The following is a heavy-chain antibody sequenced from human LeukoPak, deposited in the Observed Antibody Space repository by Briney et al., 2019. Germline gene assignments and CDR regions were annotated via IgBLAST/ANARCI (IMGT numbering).Heavy chain of an antibody. J-gene: IGHJ5*02. CDR1: GYTFTSYF. Sequence: ASVKVSCKASGYTFTSYFIHWVRQAPEQGLEWMGIIYPSGGSTNYAQKFQGRVTMTSDTSTGTVYMELSSLRSDDTALYYCARLTGDRNWFDPWGQGTLVTVSS. CDR3: ARLTGDRNWFDP. V-gene: IGHV1-46*01. CDR2: IYPSGGST. D-gene: IGHD7-27*01.